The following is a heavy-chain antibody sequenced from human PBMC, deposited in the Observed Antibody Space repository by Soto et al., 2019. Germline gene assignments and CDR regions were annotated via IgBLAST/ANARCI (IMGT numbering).Heavy chain of an antibody. CDR3: ARGAPPGERT. J-gene: IGHJ4*02. V-gene: IGHV1-8*01. Sequence: ASVKGSCKASGYTFTSYYISWVRQATGQGLEWMGWMNPNSGDTGYAQKFQGRVTMTRNTSISTAYMELSSLRSEDTAVYYCARGAPPGERTWGQGTLVTVSS. CDR2: MNPNSGDT. D-gene: IGHD1-1*01. CDR1: GYTFTSYY.